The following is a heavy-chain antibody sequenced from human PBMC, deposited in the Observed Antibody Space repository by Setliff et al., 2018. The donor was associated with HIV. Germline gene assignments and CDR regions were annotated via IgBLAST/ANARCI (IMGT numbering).Heavy chain of an antibody. CDR1: GYTFSSYD. J-gene: IGHJ5*02. CDR3: ARKHKVSLGRGIVVLWGFDP. D-gene: IGHD3-10*01. V-gene: IGHV1-8*02. CDR2: IAPNSGNS. Sequence: ASVKVSCKASGYTFSSYDINWVRQAPGQGLEWTGWIAPNSGNSGYAQKFQGRVTMTRSTSFSTAYMELSNLTSEDTAIYYCARKHKVSLGRGIVVLWGFDPWGQGTLVTVSS.